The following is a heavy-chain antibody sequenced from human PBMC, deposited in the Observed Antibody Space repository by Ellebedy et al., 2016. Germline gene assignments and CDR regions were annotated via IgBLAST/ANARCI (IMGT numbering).Heavy chain of an antibody. CDR1: GFIFTDYA. CDR2: IWDDSSNR. J-gene: IGHJ4*02. D-gene: IGHD3-3*01. CDR3: ATDRARVTIFGTGFGN. V-gene: IGHV3-33*01. Sequence: GESLKISXAASGFIFTDYAMHWVRQAPGKSPEWVAVIWDDSSNRYYADSVKGRFNISRDNSKNILYLQMSSLSVDDSAVYFCATDRARVTIFGTGFGNWGQGTLVTVSS.